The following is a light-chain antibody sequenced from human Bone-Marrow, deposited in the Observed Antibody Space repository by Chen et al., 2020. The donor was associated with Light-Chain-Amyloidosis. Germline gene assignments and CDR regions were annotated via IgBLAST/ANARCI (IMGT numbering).Light chain of an antibody. CDR3: QQYGTSPLT. CDR1: QTISSNY. J-gene: IGKJ4*01. Sequence: EIVLTQSPGTLSLSPGAGDNPSCRASQTISSNYLTWYQQKFGQAPRLLIYGSSSRATGIPDRFTGSGSGTDFTLTINRLEPEDFAMYYCQQYGTSPLTFGGGTKVEIK. V-gene: IGKV3-20*01. CDR2: GSS.